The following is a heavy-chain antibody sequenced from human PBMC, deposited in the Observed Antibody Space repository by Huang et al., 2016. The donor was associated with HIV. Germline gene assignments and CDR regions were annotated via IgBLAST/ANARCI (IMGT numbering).Heavy chain of an antibody. CDR1: GYSFSDYG. D-gene: IGHD3-22*01. J-gene: IGHJ4*02. CDR3: ARDSWYDSSGYPVYFDY. V-gene: IGHV1-18*01. CDR2: ISAYNGHT. Sequence: QVQLVQSGAEVKKPGASVKVSCKASGYSFSDYGVHWMRQAPGQGPEWMGGISAYNGHTNNAQNLQGRVTMTTGTSTSTAYMELRSLRSDDTAVYYCARDSWYDSSGYPVYFDYWGQGTLVTVSS.